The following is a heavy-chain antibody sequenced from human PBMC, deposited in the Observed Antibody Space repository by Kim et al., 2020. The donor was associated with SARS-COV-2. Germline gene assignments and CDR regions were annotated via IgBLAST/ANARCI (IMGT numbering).Heavy chain of an antibody. CDR3: AKGYFDWLLIDY. J-gene: IGHJ4*02. D-gene: IGHD3-9*01. Sequence: YYADSVKGRFTISRDNSKNTLYLQMNSLRAEDTAVYYCAKGYFDWLLIDYWGQGTLVTVSS. V-gene: IGHV3-23*01.